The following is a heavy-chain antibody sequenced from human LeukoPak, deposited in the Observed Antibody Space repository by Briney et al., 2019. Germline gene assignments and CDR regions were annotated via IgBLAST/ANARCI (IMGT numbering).Heavy chain of an antibody. CDR2: ISGSGSTI. D-gene: IGHD4-17*01. CDR1: GFTFRSYE. V-gene: IGHV3-48*03. J-gene: IGHJ2*01. Sequence: GGSLRLSCVASGFTFRSYEMNRVRHAPGQGLEWVSYISGSGSTIYYADSVQGRFTISRDNAKNSLYLQMNSLRAEDTAVYYCARDYGDYWWYFDLWGRGTLVTVSS. CDR3: ARDYGDYWWYFDL.